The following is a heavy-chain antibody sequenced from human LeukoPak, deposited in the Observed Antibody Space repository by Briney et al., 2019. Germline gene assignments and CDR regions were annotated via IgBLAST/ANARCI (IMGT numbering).Heavy chain of an antibody. CDR3: ATKPNSGWYPIDY. J-gene: IGHJ4*02. CDR1: GFTFSSYG. Sequence: PGGSLRLSCAASGFTFSSYGMHWVRQAPGKGLEWVAVISYDGSNKYYADSVKGRFTISRDNSKNTLYLQMSSLRAEDTAVYYCATKPNSGWYPIDYWGQGTLVTVSS. D-gene: IGHD6-19*01. CDR2: ISYDGSNK. V-gene: IGHV3-30*03.